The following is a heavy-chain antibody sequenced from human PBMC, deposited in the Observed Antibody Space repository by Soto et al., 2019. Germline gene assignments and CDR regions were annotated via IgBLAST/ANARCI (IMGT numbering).Heavy chain of an antibody. CDR1: GYSISSGYY. J-gene: IGHJ4*02. V-gene: IGHV4-38-2*02. D-gene: IGHD3-10*01. CDR2: IYHSGST. Sequence: PSETLSLTCAVSGYSISSGYYWGWIRQPPGKGLEWIGSIYHSGSTYYNPSLKSRVTILLDTSKNQFSLRLTSVTAADTAVYYCARDSYNGSGTHVYWGQGTLVTVSS. CDR3: ARDSYNGSGTHVY.